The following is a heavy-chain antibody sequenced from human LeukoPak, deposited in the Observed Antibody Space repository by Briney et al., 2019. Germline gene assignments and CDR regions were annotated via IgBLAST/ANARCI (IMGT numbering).Heavy chain of an antibody. D-gene: IGHD6-6*01. CDR1: GYTFTVYY. V-gene: IGHV1-46*01. CDR2: INGVGGSN. Sequence: ASVKVSCKESGYTFTVYYMYGGRQAAGQGGEWMVIINGVGGSNSYAQKFEGRVTMTRDTSTSTVYMELSSLRSDDTAVYYCARDRYSSSYENYYFEYWGQGTLVTVSS. CDR3: ARDRYSSSYENYYFEY. J-gene: IGHJ4*02.